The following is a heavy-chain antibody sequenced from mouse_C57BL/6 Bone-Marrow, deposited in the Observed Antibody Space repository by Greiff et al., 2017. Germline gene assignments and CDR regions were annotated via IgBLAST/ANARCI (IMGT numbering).Heavy chain of an antibody. CDR2: FYPGSGSI. CDR3: AIHEDGDCSSYEAWFAY. D-gene: IGHD1-1*01. CDR1: GYTFTEYT. V-gene: IGHV1-62-2*01. J-gene: IGHJ3*01. Sequence: QVQLQQSGAELVKPGASVKLSCKASGYTFTEYTIHWVKQRSGQGLEWIGWFYPGSGSIKYNEQFKDKATLTANKSSSTVYLELSRLTSEDSAGYFCAIHEDGDCSSYEAWFAYWGQGTLVTVSA.